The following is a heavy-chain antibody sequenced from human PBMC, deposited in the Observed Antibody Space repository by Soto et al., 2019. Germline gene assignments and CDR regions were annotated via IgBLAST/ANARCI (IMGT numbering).Heavy chain of an antibody. CDR1: GFTFSSYS. Sequence: PGGSLRLSCAASGFTFSSYSMNWVRQAPGKGLEWVSSVSSSSSYIYYADSVKGRFTISRDNAKNSLYLQMNSLRAEDTAVYYCARDIVVVPAAISFYYYYGMDVWGQGTTVTVSS. CDR2: VSSSSSYI. J-gene: IGHJ6*02. D-gene: IGHD2-2*01. V-gene: IGHV3-21*01. CDR3: ARDIVVVPAAISFYYYYGMDV.